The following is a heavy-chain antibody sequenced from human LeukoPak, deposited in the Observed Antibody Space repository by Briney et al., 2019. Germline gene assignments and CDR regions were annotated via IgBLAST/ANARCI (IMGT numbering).Heavy chain of an antibody. CDR3: AKDAKPYYYDSSGYYYAGAFDI. CDR2: ISGSGGST. Sequence: GGSLRLSCAASGXTFSSYAMSWVRQAPGKGLEWVSAISGSGGSTYYADSVKGRFTISRDNSKNTLHLQMNSLRAEDTAVYYCAKDAKPYYYDSSGYYYAGAFDIWGQGTMVTVSS. D-gene: IGHD3-22*01. CDR1: GXTFSSYA. V-gene: IGHV3-23*01. J-gene: IGHJ3*02.